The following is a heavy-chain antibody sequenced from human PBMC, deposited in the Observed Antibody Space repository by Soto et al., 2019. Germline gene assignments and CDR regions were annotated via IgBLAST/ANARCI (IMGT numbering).Heavy chain of an antibody. V-gene: IGHV4-34*01. Sequence: SETLSLTCAVYGGSFSGYYWSWIRQPPGKGLEWIGEINHSGSTNYNPSLKSRVTISVDTSKNQFSLKLSSVTAADTAMYYCARQHPLNMHAWYIWGQGTLVTVSS. D-gene: IGHD6-13*01. CDR2: INHSGST. CDR1: GGSFSGYY. CDR3: ARQHPLNMHAWYI. J-gene: IGHJ4*02.